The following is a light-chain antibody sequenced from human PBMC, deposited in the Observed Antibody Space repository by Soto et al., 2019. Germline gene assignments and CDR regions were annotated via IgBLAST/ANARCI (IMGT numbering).Light chain of an antibody. V-gene: IGLV1-44*01. CDR1: TSNIGSNT. CDR3: AAWDDSLDEYV. Sequence: QSVLTQPPSASGTPGQRVTISCSGSTSNIGSNTVHWYQQLPGTAPTLLIYRNDQRPSGVPARFSGSKSGTSASLAISGLQSDDEADYYCAAWDDSLDEYVFGTGTKLT. J-gene: IGLJ1*01. CDR2: RND.